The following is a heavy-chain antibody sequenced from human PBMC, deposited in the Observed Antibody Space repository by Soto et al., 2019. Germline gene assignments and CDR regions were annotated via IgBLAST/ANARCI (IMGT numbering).Heavy chain of an antibody. V-gene: IGHV1-69*01. CDR1: GGTFSSYA. CDR3: ARERGGIAARNWYFDL. J-gene: IGHJ2*01. CDR2: IIPIFGTA. D-gene: IGHD6-6*01. Sequence: QVQLVQSGAEVKKPGSSVKVSCKASGGTFSSYAISWVRQAPGQGLEWMGGIIPIFGTANYAQKFQGRVTITANESPSTAYMGFSSLRSEDTAVYYCARERGGIAARNWYFDLWGRGTLVTVSS.